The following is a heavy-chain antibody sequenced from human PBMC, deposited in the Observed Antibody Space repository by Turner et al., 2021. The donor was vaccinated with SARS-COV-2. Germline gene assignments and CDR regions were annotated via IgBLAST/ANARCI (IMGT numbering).Heavy chain of an antibody. CDR1: GYTFTSYY. D-gene: IGHD4-17*01. Sequence: QVQLVQSVAEVKKPGASVKVSCKASGYTFTSYYMHWVRQAPGQGLEWMGIIIHSGVSTGYAQQFQGSVTMTRDTSTSTVYMELSSLRSEATVVYYCARVGHGGFDYWGQGTLVTVSS. CDR2: IIHSGVST. CDR3: ARVGHGGFDY. V-gene: IGHV1-46*01. J-gene: IGHJ4*02.